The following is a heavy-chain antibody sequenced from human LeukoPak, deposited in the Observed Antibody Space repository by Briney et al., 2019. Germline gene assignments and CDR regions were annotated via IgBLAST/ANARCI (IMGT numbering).Heavy chain of an antibody. J-gene: IGHJ4*02. V-gene: IGHV1-8*01. D-gene: IGHD3-10*01. CDR1: GYTFASYD. CDR2: MNPNSGNT. Sequence: GASVKVSCKASGYTFASYDINWVRQATGQGLEWMGWMNPNSGNTGYAQKFQGRVTMTRNTSISTAYMELSSLRSEDTAVYYCAREVVVRGAPFPDYWGQGTLVTVSS. CDR3: AREVVVRGAPFPDY.